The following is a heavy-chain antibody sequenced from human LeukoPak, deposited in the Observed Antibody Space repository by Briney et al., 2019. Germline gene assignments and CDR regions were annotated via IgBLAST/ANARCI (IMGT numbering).Heavy chain of an antibody. CDR2: IYYSGST. CDR3: ARAIVVVPAALDWFDP. Sequence: PSETLSLTCTVSGGSISSSSYYWGWIRQPPGKGLEWIGSIYYSGSTYYNPSLKSRFTISVDTSKNQFSLKLSSVTAADTAVYYCARAIVVVPAALDWFDPWGQGTLVTVSS. J-gene: IGHJ5*02. V-gene: IGHV4-39*01. D-gene: IGHD2-2*01. CDR1: GGSISSSSYY.